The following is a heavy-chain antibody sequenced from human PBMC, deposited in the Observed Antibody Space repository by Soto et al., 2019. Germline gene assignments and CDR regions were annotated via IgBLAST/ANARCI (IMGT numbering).Heavy chain of an antibody. CDR1: GYTFTSYA. Sequence: GASVKVSCKASGYTFTSYAMHWVRQAPGQRLEWMGWINAGNGNTKYSQKFQGRVTITRDTSASTAYMELSSLRSEDTAVYYCASTRAAGKYYYYGMDVWGQGTTVTVSS. CDR3: ASTRAAGKYYYYGMDV. D-gene: IGHD6-13*01. V-gene: IGHV1-3*01. J-gene: IGHJ6*02. CDR2: INAGNGNT.